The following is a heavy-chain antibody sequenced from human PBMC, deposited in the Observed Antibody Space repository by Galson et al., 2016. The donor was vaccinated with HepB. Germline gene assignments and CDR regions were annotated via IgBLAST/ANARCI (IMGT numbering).Heavy chain of an antibody. CDR3: VRAEGESDFDWQFSTY. J-gene: IGHJ4*02. Sequence: SLRLSCAASGFTFSSYALHWVRQAPGKGLEYVSGISESGDSTHYADSMQGIFIISRDNSKKTLYLQMSSLRVEDTAVYYCVRAEGESDFDWQFSTYRGQGTPVTVSS. D-gene: IGHD3-9*01. CDR2: ISESGDST. V-gene: IGHV3-64D*06. CDR1: GFTFSSYA.